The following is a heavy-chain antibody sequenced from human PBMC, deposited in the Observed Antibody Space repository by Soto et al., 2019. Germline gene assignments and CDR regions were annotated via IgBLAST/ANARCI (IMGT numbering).Heavy chain of an antibody. V-gene: IGHV1-69*13. J-gene: IGHJ6*02. D-gene: IGHD3-10*01. CDR1: GGTFSSYA. Sequence: GASVKVSCKASGGTFSSYAISWVRQAPGQGLEWMGGIIPIFGTANYAQKFQGRVTITADESTSTAYMELSSLRSEDTAVYYCARSSELLWFGESPFVYGMDVWGQGTTVTVPS. CDR3: ARSSELLWFGESPFVYGMDV. CDR2: IIPIFGTA.